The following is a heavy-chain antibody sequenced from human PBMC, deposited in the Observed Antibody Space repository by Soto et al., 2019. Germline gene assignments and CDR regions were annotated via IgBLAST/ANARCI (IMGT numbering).Heavy chain of an antibody. V-gene: IGHV1-18*01. Sequence: ASVKVSCKASGYTFTSYGISWVRQAPGQGLEWMGWISAYNGNTNYAQKLQGRVTMTRDTSISTAYMELSRLRSDDTAVYYCARGRNYYGMDVWGQGTTVTVSS. J-gene: IGHJ6*02. CDR3: ARGRNYYGMDV. CDR2: ISAYNGNT. CDR1: GYTFTSYG.